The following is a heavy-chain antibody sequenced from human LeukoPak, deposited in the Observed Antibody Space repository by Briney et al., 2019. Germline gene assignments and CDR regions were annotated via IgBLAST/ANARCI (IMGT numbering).Heavy chain of an antibody. CDR3: AKGGDGYNYSFDY. V-gene: IGHV3-53*04. CDR1: GLTVSSNY. Sequence: PGGSLRLSCAASGLTVSSNYMSWVRQAPGKGPEWVSVIYSGGNTYYADSVKGRFTISRHSSTNTLYLQMNSLRAEDTAVYYCAKGGDGYNYSFDYWGQGTLVTVSS. D-gene: IGHD5-24*01. CDR2: IYSGGNT. J-gene: IGHJ4*02.